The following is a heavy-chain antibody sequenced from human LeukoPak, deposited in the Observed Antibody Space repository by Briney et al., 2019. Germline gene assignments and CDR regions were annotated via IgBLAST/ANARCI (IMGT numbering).Heavy chain of an antibody. CDR3: ARGLVGGGAFDI. V-gene: IGHV3-7*01. D-gene: IGHD6-25*01. J-gene: IGHJ3*02. Sequence: GGSLRLSCAASGFTFSSYWMSWVRQAPGKGLEWVAYIKQDGSEKNYVGSVKGRFTISRDNAKNSLYLQMNSLRAEDTAVYYCARGLVGGGAFDIWGRGTMVTVSS. CDR1: GFTFSSYW. CDR2: IKQDGSEK.